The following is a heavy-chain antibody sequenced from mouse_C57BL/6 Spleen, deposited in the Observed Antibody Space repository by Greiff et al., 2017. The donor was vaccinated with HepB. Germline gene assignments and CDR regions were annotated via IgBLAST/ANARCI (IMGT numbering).Heavy chain of an antibody. Sequence: QVQLQQSGPELVKPGASVKISCKASGYAFSSSWMNWVKQRPGKGLEWIGRIYPGDGDTNYNGKFKGKATLTADKSSSTAYMQLSTLTSEDSAVYFCAKFHLRRDGYYFDYWGQGTTLTVSS. CDR2: IYPGDGDT. J-gene: IGHJ2*01. V-gene: IGHV1-82*01. CDR1: GYAFSSSW. D-gene: IGHD2-12*01. CDR3: AKFHLRRDGYYFDY.